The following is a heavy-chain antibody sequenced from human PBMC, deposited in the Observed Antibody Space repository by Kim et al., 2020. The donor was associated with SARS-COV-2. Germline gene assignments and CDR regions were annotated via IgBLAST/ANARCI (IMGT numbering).Heavy chain of an antibody. Sequence: GGSLRLSCAASGFTFSSYAMSWVRQAPGKGLEWVAAISGSGGSTYYADSVKGRFTISRDNSKNTLYLQMNSLRAEDTAVYYCAKMESYLSSGYYPVYWGQGTLVTVSS. J-gene: IGHJ4*02. V-gene: IGHV3-23*01. CDR3: AKMESYLSSGYYPVY. CDR1: GFTFSSYA. CDR2: ISGSGGST. D-gene: IGHD3-22*01.